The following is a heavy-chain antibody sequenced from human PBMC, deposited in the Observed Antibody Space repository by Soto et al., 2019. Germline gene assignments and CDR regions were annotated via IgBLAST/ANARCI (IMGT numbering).Heavy chain of an antibody. CDR2: IWYDGSNK. D-gene: IGHD3-16*01. Sequence: VQLVESGGGVVQPGRSLRLFCVASGSTFSSYGMHWVRQVPGKGPEWVAVIWYDGSNKYYGESVKGRFSISRDNSKNTRYLDINSLRTEDTAVYYCARDGGSHGPSYFDSWGQGSLVIVSS. CDR3: ARDGGSHGPSYFDS. V-gene: IGHV3-33*01. J-gene: IGHJ4*02. CDR1: GSTFSSYG.